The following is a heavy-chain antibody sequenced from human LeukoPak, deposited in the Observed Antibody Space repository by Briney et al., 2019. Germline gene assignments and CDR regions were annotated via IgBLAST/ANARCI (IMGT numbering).Heavy chain of an antibody. D-gene: IGHD3-10*01. CDR1: GFTFRNYV. CDR2: TSSDLNVK. CDR3: AREGYYGSGSPPSLYFDY. J-gene: IGHJ4*02. Sequence: GGSLGLSCAASGFTFRNYVIHWVRQVPGKGLEWVAVTSSDLNVKLYADSVKGRFTISRDNSRSTLYLQMNSLRPEDTAIYYCAREGYYGSGSPPSLYFDYWGQGTLVTVSS. V-gene: IGHV3-30-3*01.